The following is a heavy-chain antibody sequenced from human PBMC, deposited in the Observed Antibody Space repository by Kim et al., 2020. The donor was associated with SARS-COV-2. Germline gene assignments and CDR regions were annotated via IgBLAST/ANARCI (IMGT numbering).Heavy chain of an antibody. D-gene: IGHD6-13*01. J-gene: IGHJ5*02. Sequence: GGYLRLSCAASGFIFSDYYMSWVRQAPGKGLEWVSYISNSGNSIYYADSVKGRFTISRDNAKNSLYLLMNSLRPEDTAVYYCAREDSSKDHGRFDPWGQGTLVTVSS. V-gene: IGHV3-11*01. CDR1: GFIFSDYY. CDR2: ISNSGNSI. CDR3: AREDSSKDHGRFDP.